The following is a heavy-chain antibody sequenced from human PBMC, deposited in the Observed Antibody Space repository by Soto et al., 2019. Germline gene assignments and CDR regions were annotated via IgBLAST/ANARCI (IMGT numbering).Heavy chain of an antibody. V-gene: IGHV1-2*02. CDR2: INPKTGGT. D-gene: IGHD2-8*02. Sequence: QVLLVQSGAEVKKPGASVKVSCKASGYTFTADYYIHWVRQAPGQGPEWMGWINPKTGGTNYAQNFQGRVIMTRDTSISTAYVELSSLRADDTAVYYCARSALVLGLYFPTADWFDPWGQGTLVTVSS. CDR1: GYTFTADYY. J-gene: IGHJ5*02. CDR3: ARSALVLGLYFPTADWFDP.